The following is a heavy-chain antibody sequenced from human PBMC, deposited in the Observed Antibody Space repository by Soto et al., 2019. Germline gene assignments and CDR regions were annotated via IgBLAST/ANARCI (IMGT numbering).Heavy chain of an antibody. CDR2: IYTSGST. J-gene: IGHJ5*02. Sequence: SETLSLTCTVSGGSISSYYWSWIRQPAGKGLEWIGRIYTSGSTNYNPSLKSRVTMSVDTSKNQFSLKLSSVTAADTAVYYCAREGYCTNGVRYRTQNWFDPWGQGTLVTVSS. CDR3: AREGYCTNGVRYRTQNWFDP. CDR1: GGSISSYY. V-gene: IGHV4-4*07. D-gene: IGHD2-8*01.